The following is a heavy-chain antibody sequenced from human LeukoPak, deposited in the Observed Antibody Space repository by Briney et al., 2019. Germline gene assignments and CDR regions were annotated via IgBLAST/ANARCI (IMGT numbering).Heavy chain of an antibody. Sequence: SVKVSCKASGGTFSSYAISWVRQAPGQGLEWMGGIIPIFGTANYAQKFQGRVTVTADKSTSTAYMELSSLRSEDTAVYYCARDAYGSGSYGGLYGMDVWGKGTTVTVSS. V-gene: IGHV1-69*06. D-gene: IGHD3-10*01. CDR3: ARDAYGSGSYGGLYGMDV. CDR1: GGTFSSYA. J-gene: IGHJ6*04. CDR2: IIPIFGTA.